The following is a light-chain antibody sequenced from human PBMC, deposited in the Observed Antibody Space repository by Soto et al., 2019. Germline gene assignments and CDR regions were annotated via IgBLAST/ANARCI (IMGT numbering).Light chain of an antibody. Sequence: QLVLTQSPSASASLGASVKLTCTLSSGHSSYAIAWHQQQPEKGPRYLMKLNSDGSHSKGDGIPDRFSCSSSGAERYLTISSLQSEDEADYYCQTWGTGILVFGGGTKVTVL. V-gene: IGLV4-69*01. J-gene: IGLJ2*01. CDR2: LNSDGSH. CDR3: QTWGTGILV. CDR1: SGHSSYA.